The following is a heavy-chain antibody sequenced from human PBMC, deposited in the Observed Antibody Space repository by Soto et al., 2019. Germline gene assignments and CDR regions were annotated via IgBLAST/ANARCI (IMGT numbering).Heavy chain of an antibody. CDR3: AKDKKEPGVGGGHYDY. CDR2: TIDSGGRS. Sequence: EVQLLESGGGLVQPGGSLRLSCAASGFTFSSHAMSWVRQAPGKGLEWVSSTIDSGGRSYHADSVRGRFTISRDNSKNTLYPQKNSPRADETAIYFLAKDKKEPGVGGGHYDYRGQGALVTVSS. CDR1: GFTFSSHA. J-gene: IGHJ4*02. D-gene: IGHD1-1*01. V-gene: IGHV3-23*01.